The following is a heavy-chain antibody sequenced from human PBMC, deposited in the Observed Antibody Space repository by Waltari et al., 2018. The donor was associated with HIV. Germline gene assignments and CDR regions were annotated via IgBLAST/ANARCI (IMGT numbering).Heavy chain of an antibody. D-gene: IGHD6-13*01. Sequence: QVQLQQWGAGLLKPSETLSLTCAVYGGSFSGYYWSWIRQPPGKGLEWIGEINHSGSTNYNPSLKSRVTISVDTSKNQFSRKLSSVTAADTAVYYCARVRIAAAWFDPWGQGTLVTVSS. V-gene: IGHV4-34*01. CDR3: ARVRIAAAWFDP. J-gene: IGHJ5*02. CDR1: GGSFSGYY. CDR2: INHSGST.